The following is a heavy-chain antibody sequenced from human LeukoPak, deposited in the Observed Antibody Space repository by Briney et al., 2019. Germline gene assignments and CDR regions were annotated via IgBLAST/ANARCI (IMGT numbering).Heavy chain of an antibody. Sequence: GGSLRLSCAASGFTFTSYAMSWVRQAPGKGLEWVSAVSVSGGSTYYADSVKGRFTISRDNAKNSLYLQMNSLRAEDTALYYCAKDIGESVSGAGYYWGQGTLVTVSS. D-gene: IGHD2-15*01. CDR1: GFTFTSYA. V-gene: IGHV3-23*01. J-gene: IGHJ4*02. CDR2: VSVSGGST. CDR3: AKDIGESVSGAGYY.